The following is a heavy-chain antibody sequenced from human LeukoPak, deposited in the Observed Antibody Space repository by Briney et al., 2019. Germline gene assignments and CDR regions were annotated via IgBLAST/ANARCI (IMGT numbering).Heavy chain of an antibody. CDR3: ARAEKTERAPFDP. Sequence: PGRSLRLSCAASGFTFSSYAMNWVRQAPGKGLEWVAVTSYDGSNKYYADTVKGRFTITRDNSKNTLYLQMNSLRAEDTAVYYCARAEKTERAPFDPWGQGTLVTVSS. CDR2: TSYDGSNK. J-gene: IGHJ5*02. CDR1: GFTFSSYA. D-gene: IGHD1-1*01. V-gene: IGHV3-30-3*01.